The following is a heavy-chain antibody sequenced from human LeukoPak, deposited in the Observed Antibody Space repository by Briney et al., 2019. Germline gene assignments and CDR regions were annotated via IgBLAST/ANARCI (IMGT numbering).Heavy chain of an antibody. CDR1: GFTFSSYW. Sequence: SGGSLRLSCAASGFTFSSYWMHWVRQAPGKGLVCVSRINSDGSSTNYADSVKGRFTISRDNAKNTLYLQMNSLRAEDTAVYYCARVLAAGTGYFDYWGQGTLVTVSS. CDR2: INSDGSST. J-gene: IGHJ4*02. D-gene: IGHD6-13*01. V-gene: IGHV3-74*01. CDR3: ARVLAAGTGYFDY.